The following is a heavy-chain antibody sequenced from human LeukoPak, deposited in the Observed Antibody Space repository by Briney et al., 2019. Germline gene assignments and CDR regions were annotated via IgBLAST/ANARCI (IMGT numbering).Heavy chain of an antibody. CDR3: ATVHYYDSSGYNYYFDY. Sequence: ASVKVSCKVSGYTLTELSMHWVRQAPGKGLEWMGGFDPEDGETIYAQKFQGRVTMTEDTSTDTAYMELSSLRSEDTAVYYCATVHYYDSSGYNYYFDYWGQGTPVTVSS. V-gene: IGHV1-24*01. J-gene: IGHJ4*02. D-gene: IGHD3-22*01. CDR1: GYTLTELS. CDR2: FDPEDGET.